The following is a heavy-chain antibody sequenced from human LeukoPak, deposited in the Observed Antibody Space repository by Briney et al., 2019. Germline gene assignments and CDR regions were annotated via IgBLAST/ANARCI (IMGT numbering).Heavy chain of an antibody. Sequence: SETLSLTCAVYGGSFSGHYWSWIRQPPGKGLEWIGEISHSGSTNYNPSLKSRVTISLATSKNQFSLKLSSVTAADTAVYYCAREYSTSPTSFDYWGQGILVTVSS. D-gene: IGHD6-6*01. CDR1: GGSFSGHY. V-gene: IGHV4-34*01. J-gene: IGHJ4*02. CDR2: ISHSGST. CDR3: AREYSTSPTSFDY.